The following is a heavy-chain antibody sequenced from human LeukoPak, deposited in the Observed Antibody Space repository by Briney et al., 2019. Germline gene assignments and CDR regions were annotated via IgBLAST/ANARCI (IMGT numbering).Heavy chain of an antibody. CDR3: ARLFGGVTTFDY. CDR1: GFTFSSYS. D-gene: IGHD2-8*02. CDR2: ITGSSSYI. Sequence: PGGSLRLSCAASGFTFSSYSMNWVRQAPGKGLEWVSSITGSSSYIYYADSVKGRFTISRDNAKNSLYLQMNSLRAEDTAVYYCARLFGGVTTFDYWGQGALVTVSS. J-gene: IGHJ4*02. V-gene: IGHV3-21*01.